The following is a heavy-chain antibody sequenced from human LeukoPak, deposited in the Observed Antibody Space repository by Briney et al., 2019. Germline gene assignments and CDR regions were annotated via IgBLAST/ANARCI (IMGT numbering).Heavy chain of an antibody. J-gene: IGHJ4*02. D-gene: IGHD6-6*01. CDR1: GFKFSDYY. CDR3: ARLTRLSTSPDRYYLDY. CDR2: IYTSGGT. V-gene: IGHV4-4*09. Sequence: GSLRLSCAAYGFKFSDYYMKWIRQAPGKGLEWIGYIYTSGGTNYIPSLKGRVTISIDTSKNQFSLKLSSVTAADSAVYYCARLTRLSTSPDRYYLDYWGQGTLVTVSS.